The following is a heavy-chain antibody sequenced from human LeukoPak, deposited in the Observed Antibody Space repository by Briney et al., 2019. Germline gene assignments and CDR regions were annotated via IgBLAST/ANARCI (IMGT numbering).Heavy chain of an antibody. V-gene: IGHV4-34*01. CDR2: INHSGST. Sequence: SETLSLTCTVSGGSFSGYYWSWIRQPPGKGLEWIGEINHSGSTNYNPSLKSRVTISVDTSKNQFSLKLSSVTAADTAVYYCARVAYCSGGSCYSDYFDYWGQGTLVTVSS. D-gene: IGHD2-15*01. CDR1: GGSFSGYY. J-gene: IGHJ4*02. CDR3: ARVAYCSGGSCYSDYFDY.